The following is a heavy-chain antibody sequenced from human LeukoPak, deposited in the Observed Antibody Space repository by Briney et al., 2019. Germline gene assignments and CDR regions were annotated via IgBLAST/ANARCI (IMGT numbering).Heavy chain of an antibody. CDR3: ARGEDTDYYFDY. D-gene: IGHD4-17*01. V-gene: IGHV1-69*06. Sequence: ASVKVSCKASGYTFTSYYMHWVRQAPGQGLEWMGGIIPIFGTANYAQKFQGRVTITADKSTSTAYMELSSLRSEDTAVYYCARGEDTDYYFDYWGQGTLVTVSS. J-gene: IGHJ4*02. CDR1: GYTFTSYY. CDR2: IIPIFGTA.